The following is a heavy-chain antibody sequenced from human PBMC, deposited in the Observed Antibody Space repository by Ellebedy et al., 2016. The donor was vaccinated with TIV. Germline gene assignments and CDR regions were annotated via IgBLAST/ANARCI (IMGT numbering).Heavy chain of an antibody. D-gene: IGHD3-10*01. CDR3: ARDGDKWFGELSESQIDY. Sequence: AAVKVSCKAYGYSCSDYGISWVRQAPGQGFEWMGWISGYNGNTNYAQRLQDRVTMTTDTSTGSVYMELRSLRSTDTTVYYCARDGDKWFGELSESQIDYWGQGTLVTVSS. CDR1: GYSCSDYG. CDR2: ISGYNGNT. V-gene: IGHV1-18*04. J-gene: IGHJ4*02.